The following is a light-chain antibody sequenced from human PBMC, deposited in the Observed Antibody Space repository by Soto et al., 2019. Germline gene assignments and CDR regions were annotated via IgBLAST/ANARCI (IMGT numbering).Light chain of an antibody. CDR1: QDSSNH. CDR3: QQSYILART. V-gene: IGKV1-33*01. CDR2: DAA. J-gene: IGKJ3*01. Sequence: DIQMTPSPSSLSASVGQRVTITCQASQDSSNHLIWYQQKPGKAHKFLIYDAANLATGVPSRYSRMGFGTDFTFSVSILQYDDVTAYYCQQSYILARTFGTGTEVGIK.